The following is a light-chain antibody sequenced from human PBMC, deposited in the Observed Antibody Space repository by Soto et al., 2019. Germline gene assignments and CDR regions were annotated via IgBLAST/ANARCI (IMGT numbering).Light chain of an antibody. CDR1: SSDVGGYNY. V-gene: IGLV2-11*01. J-gene: IGLJ3*02. CDR2: DVS. CDR3: CSYAGSYTVV. Sequence: QSVLPQPRSVSGSPGQSVTISCTGTSSDVGGYNYVSWYQQHPGQAPKLMIYDVSKRPSGVPDRFSGSKSGNTASLTISGLQAEDEADYYCCSYAGSYTVVFGGGTTLTVL.